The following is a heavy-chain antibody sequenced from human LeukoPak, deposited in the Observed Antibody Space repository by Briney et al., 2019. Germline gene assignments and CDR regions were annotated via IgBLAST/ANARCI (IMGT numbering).Heavy chain of an antibody. CDR1: GYTFTGYS. V-gene: IGHV1-2*02. D-gene: IGHD4-17*01. CDR3: ARNWASYDFGDYDFFDY. Sequence: GASVKVSCEASGYTFTGYSVHWVQQAPGQGLEWLGWINPDSGGTNFAQKFQGRVTMTRDTSITTAYLELSSLRSDDTAVYYCARNWASYDFGDYDFFDYWGQGILVTVSS. J-gene: IGHJ4*02. CDR2: INPDSGGT.